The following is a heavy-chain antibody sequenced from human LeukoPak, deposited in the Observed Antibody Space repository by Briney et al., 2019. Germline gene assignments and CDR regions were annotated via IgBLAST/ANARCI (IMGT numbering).Heavy chain of an antibody. J-gene: IGHJ4*02. CDR1: GGSISSSSYY. Sequence: PSETLSLTCTVSGGSISSSSYYWGWIRQPPGKGLEWIGSIYYSGSTYYNPSLKSRVTISVDTSKNQFSLKLSSVTAADTAVYYCARHPVGFMVRGVIDYWGQGTPVTASS. V-gene: IGHV4-39*01. D-gene: IGHD3-10*01. CDR2: IYYSGST. CDR3: ARHPVGFMVRGVIDY.